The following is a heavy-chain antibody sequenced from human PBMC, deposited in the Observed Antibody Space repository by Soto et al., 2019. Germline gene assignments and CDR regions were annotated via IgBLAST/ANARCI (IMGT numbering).Heavy chain of an antibody. D-gene: IGHD3-22*01. V-gene: IGHV3-74*01. Sequence: GGSLRLSCAASGFTFSSYWMHWVRQAPGKGLVWVSRINSDGSSTSYAASVKGRFTISRDNAKNTLYLQMNSLRAEDTAVYYCARDGSSRVVVVTDAFDIWGQGTMVTVSS. CDR3: ARDGSSRVVVVTDAFDI. J-gene: IGHJ3*02. CDR1: GFTFSSYW. CDR2: INSDGSST.